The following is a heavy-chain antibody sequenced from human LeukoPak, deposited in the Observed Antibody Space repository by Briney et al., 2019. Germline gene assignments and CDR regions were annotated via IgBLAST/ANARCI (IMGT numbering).Heavy chain of an antibody. CDR1: GGSISSYY. D-gene: IGHD2/OR15-2a*01. CDR3: ARGSIEYYDY. J-gene: IGHJ4*02. Sequence: SETLSLTCTVSGGSISSYYWNWIRQPPGKGLEWIGYIYYSGSTNYNPSLKSRVTISIDTSKNQFSLKLSSVTAADTAVYYCARGSIEYYDYWGQGILVTVS. CDR2: IYYSGST. V-gene: IGHV4-59*01.